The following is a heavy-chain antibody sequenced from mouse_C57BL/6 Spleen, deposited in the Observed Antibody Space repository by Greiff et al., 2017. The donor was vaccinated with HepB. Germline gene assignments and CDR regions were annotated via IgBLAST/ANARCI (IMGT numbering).Heavy chain of an antibody. CDR3: ARRDYEVFAY. CDR2: ISDGGSYT. J-gene: IGHJ3*01. V-gene: IGHV5-4*03. D-gene: IGHD2-4*01. CDR1: GFTFSSYA. Sequence: EVKLVESGGGLVKPGGSLKLSCAASGFTFSSYAMSWVRQTPEKRLEWVATISDGGSYTYYPDNVKGRFTISRDNAKNNLYLQMSHLKSEDTAMYYCARRDYEVFAYWGQGTLVTVSA.